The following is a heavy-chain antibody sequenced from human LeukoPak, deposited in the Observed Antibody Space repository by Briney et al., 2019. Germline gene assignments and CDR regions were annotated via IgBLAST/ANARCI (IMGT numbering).Heavy chain of an antibody. CDR3: ASSVSSSWFRDYYYFGMDV. J-gene: IGHJ6*02. D-gene: IGHD6-13*01. V-gene: IGHV1-18*04. CDR2: ISAYNGNT. Sequence: ASVKVSCKASGYTFTNYYMHWVRQAPGQGLEWVGWISAYNGNTNYAQKLQGRVTMTTDTSTSTAYMELRSLRSDDTAVYYCASSVSSSWFRDYYYFGMDVWGQGTTVTVSS. CDR1: GYTFTNYY.